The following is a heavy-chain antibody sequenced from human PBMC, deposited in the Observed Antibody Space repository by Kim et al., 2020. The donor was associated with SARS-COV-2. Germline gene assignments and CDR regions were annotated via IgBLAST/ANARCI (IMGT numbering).Heavy chain of an antibody. CDR1: GYTFTSYY. J-gene: IGHJ4*02. V-gene: IGHV1-46*01. CDR2: INPSGGST. CDR3: ARGFRQQLVPVFGGSLVY. Sequence: ASVKVSCKASGYTFTSYYMHWVRQAPGQGLEWMGIINPSGGSTSYAQKFQGRVTMTRDTSTSTVYMELSSLRSEDTAVYYCARGFRQQLVPVFGGSLVYWGQGTLVTVSS. D-gene: IGHD6-13*01.